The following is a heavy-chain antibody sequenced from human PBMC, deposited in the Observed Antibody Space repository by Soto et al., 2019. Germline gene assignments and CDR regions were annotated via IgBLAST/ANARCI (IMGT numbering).Heavy chain of an antibody. Sequence: QVQLVQSGAEVKKPGASVKVFCKASGYTFTSYYMHWVRQAPGQGLEWMGIINPGGGSSDAQKFQGRVSMSRDTSTSTVYMEVSSVTSEDTAVYYCARDRIPPKGGSGYWYFDLWGRGTLVTVSS. J-gene: IGHJ2*01. V-gene: IGHV1-46*03. CDR2: INPGGGS. D-gene: IGHD2-15*01. CDR1: GYTFTSYY. CDR3: ARDRIPPKGGSGYWYFDL.